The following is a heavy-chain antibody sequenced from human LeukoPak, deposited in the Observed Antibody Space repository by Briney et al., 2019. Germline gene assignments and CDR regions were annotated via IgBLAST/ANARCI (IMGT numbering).Heavy chain of an antibody. Sequence: GVPLTLFCAPSIFNFSTYTMHWLRQATGGGVVGVSSISYGCYYIFYTYFVNAHFTISRDDAKNSLYLQMNSLRAEDTAVYYCARVVYCGGDNCKFDFDFWGQGTLVTVSS. CDR2: ISYGCYYI. CDR3: ARVVYCGGDNCKFDFDF. D-gene: IGHD2-21*01. J-gene: IGHJ4*02. CDR1: IFNFSTYT. V-gene: IGHV3-21*01.